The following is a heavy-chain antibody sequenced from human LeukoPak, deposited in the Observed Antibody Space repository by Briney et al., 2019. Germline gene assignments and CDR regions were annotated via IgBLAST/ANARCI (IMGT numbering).Heavy chain of an antibody. V-gene: IGHV3-23*01. Sequence: PGGSLRLSCAASGFTFSSYAMSWVRQAPGKGLEWVSAISGSGGSTYYADSVKGRFTISRDNSKNTLYLQMNSLRAEDTAVYYCAKLTTQYYYDSSGYYPPGYFDYWGQGTLVTVSS. CDR1: GFTFSSYA. D-gene: IGHD3-22*01. CDR2: ISGSGGST. CDR3: AKLTTQYYYDSSGYYPPGYFDY. J-gene: IGHJ4*02.